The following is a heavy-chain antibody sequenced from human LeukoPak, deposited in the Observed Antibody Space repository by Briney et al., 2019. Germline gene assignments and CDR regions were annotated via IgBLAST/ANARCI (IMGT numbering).Heavy chain of an antibody. CDR3: ARAGLMADSSGYYPYYYYYYMDV. CDR1: GYTFINHW. V-gene: IGHV1-2*02. Sequence: GASVKVSCKASGYTFINHWMHWVRQAPGQGLEWVGWINPNSGGTNYAQKFQGRVTMTRDTSISTAYMELSRLRSDDTAVYYCARAGLMADSSGYYPYYYYYYMDVWGKGTTVTISS. CDR2: INPNSGGT. J-gene: IGHJ6*03. D-gene: IGHD3-22*01.